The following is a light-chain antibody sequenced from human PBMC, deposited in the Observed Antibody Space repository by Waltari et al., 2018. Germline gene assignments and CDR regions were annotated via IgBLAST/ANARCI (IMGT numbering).Light chain of an antibody. CDR2: EDS. V-gene: IGLV3-10*01. CDR3: YSTDSSVNQVV. J-gene: IGLJ2*01. CDR1: AFPKSY. Sequence: SYELTQPPSVSVSPGQTATITCSGDAFPKSYAYWYQLKSGQAPVLVIYEDSKRPSGIPARFSGFSSGTLVTLTISGAQVEDEADYFCYSTDSSVNQVVFGGGTKLTVL.